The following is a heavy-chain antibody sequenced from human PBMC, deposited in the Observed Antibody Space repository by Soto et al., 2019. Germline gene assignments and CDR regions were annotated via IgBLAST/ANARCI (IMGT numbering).Heavy chain of an antibody. D-gene: IGHD1-1*01. V-gene: IGHV1-18*01. CDR1: GYMFASYG. J-gene: IGHJ4*02. CDR3: ARERGAYKYFDY. CDR2: INTYNGNI. Sequence: QVQLVQSGAEVKKPGASVKVSCKVSGYMFASYGISWARQAPGQGLGWMGWINTYNGNINYAQKFQGRVTMTTDTSTSTAYMELRGLGSDDTALYYCARERGAYKYFDYWGQGTLVTVSS.